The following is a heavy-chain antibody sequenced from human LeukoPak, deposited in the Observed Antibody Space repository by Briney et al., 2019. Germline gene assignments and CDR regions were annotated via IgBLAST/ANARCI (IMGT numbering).Heavy chain of an antibody. J-gene: IGHJ4*02. CDR3: AGTGWFGELLALYY. V-gene: IGHV1-18*01. Sequence: ASVKVSCKASGYTFTSYDINWVRQATGQGLEWMGWISAYNGNTNYAQKLQGRVTMTTDTSTSTAYMELRSLRSDDTAVYYCAGTGWFGELLALYYWGQGTLVTVSS. CDR1: GYTFTSYD. CDR2: ISAYNGNT. D-gene: IGHD3-10*01.